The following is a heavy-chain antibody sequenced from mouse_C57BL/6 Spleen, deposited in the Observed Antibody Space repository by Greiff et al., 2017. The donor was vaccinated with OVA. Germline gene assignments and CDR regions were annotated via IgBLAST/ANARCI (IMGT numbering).Heavy chain of an antibody. J-gene: IGHJ2*01. CDR3: ARDNWDGDYYFDY. CDR2: IYPRDGST. CDR1: GYTFTSYD. D-gene: IGHD4-1*02. Sequence: VQLVESGPELVKPGASVKLSCKASGYTFTSYDINWVKQRPGQGLEWIGWIYPRDGSTKYNEKFKGKATLTVDTSSSTAYMELHSLTSEDSAVYFCARDNWDGDYYFDYWGQGTTLTVSS. V-gene: IGHV1-85*01.